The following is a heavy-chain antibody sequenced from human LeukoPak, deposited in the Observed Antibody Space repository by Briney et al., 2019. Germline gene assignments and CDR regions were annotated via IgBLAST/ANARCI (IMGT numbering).Heavy chain of an antibody. CDR1: GGSISSYY. CDR3: ARETTQKGAHYMDV. J-gene: IGHJ6*03. Sequence: SETLSLTCTVSGGSISSYYWSWIRQPAGKGLEWIGRIYTSGSTNYNPSLKSRVTISVDTSKNQFSLKLSSVTAADTAVYYCARETTQKGAHYMDVWGKGTTVTISS. V-gene: IGHV4-4*07. CDR2: IYTSGST. D-gene: IGHD1-14*01.